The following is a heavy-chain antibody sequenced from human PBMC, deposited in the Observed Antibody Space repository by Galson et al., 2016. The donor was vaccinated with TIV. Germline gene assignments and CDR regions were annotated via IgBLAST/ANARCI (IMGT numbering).Heavy chain of an antibody. D-gene: IGHD2-21*01. CDR3: AIDRRFCGNECYLYYYYGMDV. CDR1: GLTVKSNY. Sequence: SLRLSCAASGLTVKSNYMTWVRQAPGKGLEFVSLISSGGYTFYADSAKGRFTISRDNPKNTVFLQMNSLRPEDTAIYYWAIDRRFCGNECYLYYYYGMDVWGQGTTVTVSS. J-gene: IGHJ6*02. CDR2: ISSGGYT. V-gene: IGHV3-66*02.